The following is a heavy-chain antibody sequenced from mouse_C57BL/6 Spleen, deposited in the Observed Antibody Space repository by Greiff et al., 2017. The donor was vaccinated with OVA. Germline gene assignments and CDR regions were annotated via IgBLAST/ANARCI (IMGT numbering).Heavy chain of an antibody. D-gene: IGHD1-2*01. CDR1: GYTFTSYW. Sequence: QVQLQQPGAELVKPGASVTMSCKASGYTFTSYWITWVKQRPGQGLEWIGDIYPGSGSTNYNDQFKSKATLTVDTSSSTAYMQLSSLTSEDSAVYYGARGLRQYFDYWGQGTTLTVSS. V-gene: IGHV1-55*01. CDR2: IYPGSGST. CDR3: ARGLRQYFDY. J-gene: IGHJ2*01.